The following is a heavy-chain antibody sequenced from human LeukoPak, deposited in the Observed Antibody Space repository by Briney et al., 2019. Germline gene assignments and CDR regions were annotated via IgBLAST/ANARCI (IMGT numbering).Heavy chain of an antibody. J-gene: IGHJ6*02. V-gene: IGHV4-30-4*01. CDR1: GGSISSGDYY. D-gene: IGHD3-10*01. Sequence: SETLSLTCTVSGGSISSGDYYWSWIRQPPGKGLEWIGYIYYSGSTYYNPSLKSRVTISVDTSKNQFSLELSSVTAADTAVYYCARLLLWFGELPHNYGMDVWGQGTTVTVTS. CDR3: ARLLLWFGELPHNYGMDV. CDR2: IYYSGST.